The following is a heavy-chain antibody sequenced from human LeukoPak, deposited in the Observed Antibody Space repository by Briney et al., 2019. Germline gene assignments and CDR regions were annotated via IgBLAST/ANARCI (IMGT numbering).Heavy chain of an antibody. CDR3: ARGNYYYGSGSFQIFDY. Sequence: ASVKVSCKASGYTFTGYYMHWVRQAPGQGLEWMGWINPNSGGTNYAQKFQGRVTMTRDTSISTAYMELSRLRSDDTAVYYCARGNYYYGSGSFQIFDYWGQGTLVTVSS. CDR2: INPNSGGT. J-gene: IGHJ4*02. V-gene: IGHV1-2*02. D-gene: IGHD3-10*01. CDR1: GYTFTGYY.